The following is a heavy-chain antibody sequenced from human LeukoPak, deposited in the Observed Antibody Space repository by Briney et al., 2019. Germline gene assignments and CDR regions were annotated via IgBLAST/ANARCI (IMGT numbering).Heavy chain of an antibody. CDR1: AYPISNGWL. D-gene: IGHD2-15*01. CDR3: TRLSHVAGAPKVSWFDP. J-gene: IGHJ5*02. CDR2: IYHSGTT. Sequence: SETLSLTCTVSAYPISNGWLWGWIRQPPGKGLEWIASIYHSGTTYFNPSLKSRVTMSVDTSKNQFPLKLTSVTAADTAVYYCTRLSHVAGAPKVSWFDPWGQGTLVTVSS. V-gene: IGHV4-38-2*02.